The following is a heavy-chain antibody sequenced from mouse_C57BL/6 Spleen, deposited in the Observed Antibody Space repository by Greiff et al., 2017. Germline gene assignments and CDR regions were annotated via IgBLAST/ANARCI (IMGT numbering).Heavy chain of an antibody. CDR1: GFSLTSYG. Sequence: VQRVESGPGLVAPSQSLSITCPVSGFSLTSYGVAWVRQSPGTRLEWLGVLWGVGSTNYNSALKSRLSISKDNTKSQVFLKMSSLQTADTAMYYCASGYGRSLFADWGQGTLVNGSA. D-gene: IGHD1-1*01. CDR2: LWGVGST. CDR3: ASGYGRSLFAD. V-gene: IGHV2-6*01. J-gene: IGHJ3*01.